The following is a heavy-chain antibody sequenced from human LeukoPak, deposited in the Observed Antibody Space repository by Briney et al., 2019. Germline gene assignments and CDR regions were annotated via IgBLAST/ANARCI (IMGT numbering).Heavy chain of an antibody. Sequence: GGSLRLSCAASGFTFSSYSMNWVRQAPGKGLEWVSSISSSSYIYYADSVKGRFTISRDNAKNSLYLQMNSLRAEDTAVYYCARIPLCGGDCYLIDYWGQGTLVTVSS. V-gene: IGHV3-21*01. CDR1: GFTFSSYS. CDR3: ARIPLCGGDCYLIDY. D-gene: IGHD2-21*02. CDR2: ISSSSYI. J-gene: IGHJ4*02.